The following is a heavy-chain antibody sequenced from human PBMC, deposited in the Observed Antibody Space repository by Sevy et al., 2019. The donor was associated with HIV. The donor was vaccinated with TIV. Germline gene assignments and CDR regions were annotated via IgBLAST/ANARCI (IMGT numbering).Heavy chain of an antibody. CDR2: IYYNGHI. CDR3: AGENAWGRGYS. Sequence: LSLTCTVSGGSITSLYWNWIRQPPGKGLEWIANIYYNGHINYNPALKSRVTLSLDTSKNQFSLRLSSVTAADTAMYYCAGENAWGRGYSWGQGTLVTVSS. D-gene: IGHD1-26*01. CDR1: GGSITSLY. J-gene: IGHJ4*02. V-gene: IGHV4-59*08.